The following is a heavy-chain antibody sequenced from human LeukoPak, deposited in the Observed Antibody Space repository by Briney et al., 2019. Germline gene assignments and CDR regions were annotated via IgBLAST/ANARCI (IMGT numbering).Heavy chain of an antibody. CDR2: ICYSGSN. J-gene: IGHJ5*02. CDR1: GESIRGYC. Sequence: SETLSLTCTVSGESIRGYCWSWIRQPPGKGLDWIGAICYSGSNNYNPSLKSRVTISIDTSKDQFSLKLNSVTAADTAVYYCARRRAEGGSNGHDNWFDPWGQGGLVTVSS. D-gene: IGHD6-13*01. V-gene: IGHV4-59*08. CDR3: ARRRAEGGSNGHDNWFDP.